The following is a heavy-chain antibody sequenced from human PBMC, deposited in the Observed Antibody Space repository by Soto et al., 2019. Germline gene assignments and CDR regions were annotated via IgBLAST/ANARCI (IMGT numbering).Heavy chain of an antibody. CDR1: GFTFSDYY. D-gene: IGHD3-22*01. CDR2: ISSSGSTI. J-gene: IGHJ6*02. V-gene: IGHV3-11*01. Sequence: QVQLVESGGGLVKPGGSLRLSCAASGFTFSDYYMSWIRQAPGKGLEWVSYISSSGSTIYYADSVKGRFTISRDNAKNSLYLQMNSRRAEDTAVYYCARDGYYDSSGYYPYYYGMDVWGQGTTVTVSS. CDR3: ARDGYYDSSGYYPYYYGMDV.